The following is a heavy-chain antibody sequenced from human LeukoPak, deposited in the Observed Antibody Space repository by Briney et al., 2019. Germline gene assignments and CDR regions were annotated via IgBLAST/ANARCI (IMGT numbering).Heavy chain of an antibody. CDR1: GFTFSSYW. V-gene: IGHV3-7*01. Sequence: GGSLRLSCAASGFTFSSYWMSWVRQAPGKGLEWVANIKQDGSEKYYVDSVKGRFTISRDNAKNSLYLQMNSLRAEDTAVYYRARDQVYYDFWSGLFDYWGQGTLVTVSS. CDR3: ARDQVYYDFWSGLFDY. J-gene: IGHJ4*02. CDR2: IKQDGSEK. D-gene: IGHD3-3*01.